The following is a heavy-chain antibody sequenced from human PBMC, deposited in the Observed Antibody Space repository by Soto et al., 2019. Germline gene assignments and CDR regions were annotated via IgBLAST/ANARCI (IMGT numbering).Heavy chain of an antibody. CDR3: SGWYREDAFDI. CDR1: GLIVSSNY. Sequence: EVQLVETGGVLIQPGGSLRLSCAASGLIVSSNYMNWVRQAPGKGLEWLSIIYAGGNTYYADSVKGRFTISRNISKNTVYLQMNSLRDDDTAVYYCSGWYREDAFDIWGQGTTVTVSS. CDR2: IYAGGNT. J-gene: IGHJ3*02. V-gene: IGHV3-53*02. D-gene: IGHD6-19*01.